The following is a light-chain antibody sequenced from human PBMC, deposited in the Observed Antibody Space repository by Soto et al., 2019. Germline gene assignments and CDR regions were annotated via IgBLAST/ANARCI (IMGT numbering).Light chain of an antibody. Sequence: RSTPSASSRSASKGYPVPITCLAIQSIGRWLAWYQQQPGKAHKLLIYDASSLESGVPSRFSGSGSGTDFTPPIRRLKTDDFATSCCQKSTGYSQWTVGEGKKVDIK. CDR2: DAS. J-gene: IGKJ1*01. V-gene: IGKV1-5*01. CDR3: QKSTGYSQWT. CDR1: QSIGRW.